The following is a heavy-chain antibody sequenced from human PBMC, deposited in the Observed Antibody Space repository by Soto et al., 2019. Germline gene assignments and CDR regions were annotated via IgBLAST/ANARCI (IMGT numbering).Heavy chain of an antibody. J-gene: IGHJ5*02. CDR1: GYTFTGYY. CDR2: INPNSGGA. V-gene: IGHV1-2*02. D-gene: IGHD6-6*01. Sequence: ASVKVSCKASGYTFTGYYMHWVLQAPGQGLEWMGWINPNSGGANYPQKFQGRVTMTRDTSISTVYMELSRLRSDDTAIYYCARGSSSGTRWNWFDPWGQGTLVTVSS. CDR3: ARGSSSGTRWNWFDP.